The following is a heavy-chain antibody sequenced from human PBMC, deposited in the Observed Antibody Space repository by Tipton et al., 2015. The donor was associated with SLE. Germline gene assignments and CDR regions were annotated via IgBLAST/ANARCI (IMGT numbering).Heavy chain of an antibody. CDR3: ARVESVDAFDI. V-gene: IGHV4-31*03. Sequence: TLSLTCTVSGGSISSCGYYWSWIRQHPGKGLEWIGYIYYSGSTYYNPSLKSRVTISVDTSKNQFSLKLSSVTAADTAVYYCARVESVDAFDIWGQGTMVTVSS. CDR2: IYYSGST. CDR1: GGSISSCGYY. J-gene: IGHJ3*02. D-gene: IGHD2/OR15-2a*01.